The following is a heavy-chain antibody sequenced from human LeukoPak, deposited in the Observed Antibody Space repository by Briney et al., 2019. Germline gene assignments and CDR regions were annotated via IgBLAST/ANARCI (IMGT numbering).Heavy chain of an antibody. CDR3: AKDSHSWSRDY. CDR2: IDSNSNFM. Sequence: GGSPRLSCAASGFTFGSYSMTWVRQAPGKGLEWVSLIDSNSNFMNYADSVKGRFTISRDNAKKSLYLEMNSLRAEDTAVYYCAKDSHSWSRDYWGQGTLVTVSS. V-gene: IGHV3-21*01. D-gene: IGHD6-13*01. J-gene: IGHJ4*02. CDR1: GFTFGSYS.